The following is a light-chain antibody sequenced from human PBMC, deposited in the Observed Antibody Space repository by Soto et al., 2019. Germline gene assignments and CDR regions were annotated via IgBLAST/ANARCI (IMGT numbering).Light chain of an antibody. Sequence: DIQMTQSPSSLSASVGDRVTIPCRASQTISRNLNWYQQKPGKAPKLLIYAASSLQSGVPSRFSGSESGTDFTLAISSLQPEDCATYSCQQSDSIPITFGQGTRLEIK. CDR1: QTISRN. CDR3: QQSDSIPIT. CDR2: AAS. V-gene: IGKV1-39*01. J-gene: IGKJ5*01.